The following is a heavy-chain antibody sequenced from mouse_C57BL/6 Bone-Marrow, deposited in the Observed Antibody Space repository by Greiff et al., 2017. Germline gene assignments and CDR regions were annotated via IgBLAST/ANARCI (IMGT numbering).Heavy chain of an antibody. Sequence: EVQLQQSGAELVRPGASVKLSCTASGFNITDDYMHWVKQRPEQGLEWIGWIDPENGDTEYASKFQGKATITADTSSNTAYLQLISLTSEDTAVYYCTTWIYYGTTELAMDYWGQGTSVTVSS. CDR3: TTWIYYGTTELAMDY. V-gene: IGHV14-4*01. CDR2: IDPENGDT. CDR1: GFNITDDY. J-gene: IGHJ4*01. D-gene: IGHD2-1*01.